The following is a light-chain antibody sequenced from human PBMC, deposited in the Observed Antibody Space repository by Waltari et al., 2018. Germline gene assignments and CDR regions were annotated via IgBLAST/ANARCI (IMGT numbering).Light chain of an antibody. CDR3: QQSYSTPQT. J-gene: IGKJ1*01. CDR2: AAS. Sequence: DIKMTQSPSSLSASVGDRVTITCRASQSISSYLNWYQQKPGKAPKLLIYAASSLQSGVPSRFSGSGSGTDFTLTISSLQPEDFATYYCQQSYSTPQTFGQGP. V-gene: IGKV1-39*01. CDR1: QSISSY.